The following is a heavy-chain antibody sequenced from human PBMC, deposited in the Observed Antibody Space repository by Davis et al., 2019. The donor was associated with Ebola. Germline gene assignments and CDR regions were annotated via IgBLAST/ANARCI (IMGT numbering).Heavy chain of an antibody. CDR3: ARDSSRGDYVRY. J-gene: IGHJ4*02. D-gene: IGHD4-17*01. Sequence: GESLKISCEASGFTFSSHSINWVRQAPGKGLEWVSSISGSSTYIYYADSVKGRFTISRDNAENSLYLQMNSLRDEDTAVYYCARDSSRGDYVRYWGQGTRVTVSS. CDR1: GFTFSSHS. V-gene: IGHV3-21*01. CDR2: ISGSSTYI.